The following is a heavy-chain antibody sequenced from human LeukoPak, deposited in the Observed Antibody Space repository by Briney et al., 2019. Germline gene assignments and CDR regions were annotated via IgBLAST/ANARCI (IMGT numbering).Heavy chain of an antibody. Sequence: GASVKVSCKASGYTFTGYYMHWVRQAPGQGLEWMGWINPNSGGTNYAQEFQGRVTMTRDTSISTAYMELSRLRSDDTAVYYCARGKYYYDNMYWVQGTLVTVSS. CDR2: INPNSGGT. D-gene: IGHD3-22*01. CDR1: GYTFTGYY. V-gene: IGHV1-2*02. J-gene: IGHJ4*02. CDR3: ARGKYYYDNMY.